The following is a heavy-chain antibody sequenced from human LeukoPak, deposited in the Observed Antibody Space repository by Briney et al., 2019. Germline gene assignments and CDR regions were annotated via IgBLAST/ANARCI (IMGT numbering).Heavy chain of an antibody. D-gene: IGHD1-1*01. J-gene: IGHJ4*02. CDR1: GFTFSSYG. CDR3: ASYTSATDGLFDY. Sequence: GGSLRLSCAASGFTFSSYGMHWVRQAPGKGLEWVAFIRYDGSNKYYADSVKGRFTISRDNSKNTLYLQMNSLRAEDTAVYYCASYTSATDGLFDYWGQGTLVTVSS. CDR2: IRYDGSNK. V-gene: IGHV3-30*02.